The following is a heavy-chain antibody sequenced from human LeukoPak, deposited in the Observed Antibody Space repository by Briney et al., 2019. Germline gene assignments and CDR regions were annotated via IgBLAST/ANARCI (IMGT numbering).Heavy chain of an antibody. CDR3: AKGPPTVIGFDI. J-gene: IGHJ3*02. CDR2: IHYDGSNK. Sequence: PGGSLRLSCVASGFIFSDYGMHWVRQAPGKGLEWVASIHYDGSNKYHTDSVKGRFTIARDNPKKELYLQMNSLRVEDTAVYYCAKGPPTVIGFDIWGQGTMVTVSS. V-gene: IGHV3-30*02. CDR1: GFIFSDYG. D-gene: IGHD4-17*01.